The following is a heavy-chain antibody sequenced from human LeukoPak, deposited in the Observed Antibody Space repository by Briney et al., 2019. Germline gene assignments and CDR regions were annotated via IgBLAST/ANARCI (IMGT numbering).Heavy chain of an antibody. CDR2: IHPSDSDT. CDR1: GYRFTSYW. Sequence: GEALKISCKGSGYRFTSYWIGWVRQMPGKGLEWMGVIHPSDSDTRYSPSFQGQVTISADRSISTAYLQWGSLKASDTAMYYCARIPTSFPDAFDIWGRGTMVTVSS. J-gene: IGHJ3*02. V-gene: IGHV5-51*01. CDR3: ARIPTSFPDAFDI. D-gene: IGHD1-1*01.